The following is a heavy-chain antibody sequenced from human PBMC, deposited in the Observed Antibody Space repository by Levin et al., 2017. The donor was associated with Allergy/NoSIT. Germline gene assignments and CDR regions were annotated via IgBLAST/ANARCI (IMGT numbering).Heavy chain of an antibody. CDR2: ISDNGTVT. D-gene: IGHD6-13*01. V-gene: IGHV3-48*01. J-gene: IGHJ4*02. CDR1: GFTFKSYA. CDR3: VRDQLLFYTSSWYSFDY. Sequence: SCATSGFTFKSYAMDWVRQAPGKGLEWVAYISDNGTVTKYADSVKGRFTISRDDAKDSLFLQMDDLSAEDTAVYYCVRDQLLFYTSSWYSFDYWGQGTLVTVSS.